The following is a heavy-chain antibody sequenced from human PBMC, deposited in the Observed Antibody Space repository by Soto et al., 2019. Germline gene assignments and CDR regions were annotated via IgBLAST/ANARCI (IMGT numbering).Heavy chain of an antibody. V-gene: IGHV1-2*02. Sequence: ASVKVSCKASGYTCTGYYMHWVRQAPGQGLEWMGWINPSSGGTNYAQKFQVRVTMTRDTSIRTAYMELSRLRSDDTAVYYCASVDTAMALSYYDMDVWGQGTTVTVSS. CDR1: GYTCTGYY. D-gene: IGHD5-18*01. CDR2: INPSSGGT. CDR3: ASVDTAMALSYYDMDV. J-gene: IGHJ6*02.